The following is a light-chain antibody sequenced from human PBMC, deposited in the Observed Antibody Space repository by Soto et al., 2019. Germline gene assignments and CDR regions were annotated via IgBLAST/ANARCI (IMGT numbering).Light chain of an antibody. CDR2: GAS. Sequence: EIVMTQSPATLSVSPGERATLSCRASQSVSSNLAWYQQKPGQAPRLLIYGASTRATGIPAKFSGGGSGTEFTLTISSLQSEDFAIYYCQQYKNGWTFGQGTKVDI. CDR3: QQYKNGWT. CDR1: QSVSSN. V-gene: IGKV3-15*01. J-gene: IGKJ1*01.